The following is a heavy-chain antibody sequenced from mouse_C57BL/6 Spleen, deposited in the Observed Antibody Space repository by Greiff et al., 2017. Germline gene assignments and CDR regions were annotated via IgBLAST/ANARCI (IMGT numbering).Heavy chain of an antibody. CDR2: ISGGGGNN. CDR1: GFTFSSYT. Sequence: EVMLVESGGGLVKPGGSLKLSCAASGFTFSSYTMSWVRQTPEKRLEWVATISGGGGNNYYPDSVKGRFTISRDNAKNTLYLQMSSLGSEGTALYYCARHGGYDHYWYFDVWGTGTTVTVSS. V-gene: IGHV5-9*01. CDR3: ARHGGYDHYWYFDV. D-gene: IGHD2-2*01. J-gene: IGHJ1*03.